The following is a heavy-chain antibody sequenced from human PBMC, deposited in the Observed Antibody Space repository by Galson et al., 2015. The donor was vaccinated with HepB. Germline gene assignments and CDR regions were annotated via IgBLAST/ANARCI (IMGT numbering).Heavy chain of an antibody. Sequence: SLRLSCAASGFTFSVYGIHWVRQAPGKGLEWVAFISYDGSDKYFADSVKGRFTISRDNSKNTLYLQMNSLRAEDTAVYYCAKGTYYNEIDYWGQGTLVTVS. J-gene: IGHJ4*02. CDR3: AKGTYYNEIDY. CDR2: ISYDGSDK. V-gene: IGHV3-30*18. CDR1: GFTFSVYG. D-gene: IGHD3-10*01.